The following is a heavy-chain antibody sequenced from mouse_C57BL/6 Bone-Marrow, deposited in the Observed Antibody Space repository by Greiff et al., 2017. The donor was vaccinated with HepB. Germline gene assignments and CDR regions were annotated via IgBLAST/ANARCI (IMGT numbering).Heavy chain of an antibody. CDR3: ANGDDYDGAWFAY. V-gene: IGHV1-9*01. D-gene: IGHD2-4*01. CDR1: GYTFPGYW. Sequence: VQLQQSGAELMKPGASVQLSFQATGYTFPGYWLEWVKQRPGHVLSWIGDILPGSGSTNYNEKFKGKATFTADTSSTTAYMQLSSLTTEDSAIYYCANGDDYDGAWFAYWGQGTLVTVSA. CDR2: ILPGSGST. J-gene: IGHJ3*01.